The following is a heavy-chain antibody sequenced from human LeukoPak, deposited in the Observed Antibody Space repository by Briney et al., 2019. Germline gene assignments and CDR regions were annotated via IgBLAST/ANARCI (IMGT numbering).Heavy chain of an antibody. Sequence: ASVKVSCKASGYTFTGYYMHWVRQAPGQGLEWMGWINPNSGGTNYAQKFQGRVTMTRDTSISTAYMELSRLRSDDTAVYYCARVDYYDSSGYKLPGNYWGQGTLVTVSS. CDR2: INPNSGGT. V-gene: IGHV1-2*02. J-gene: IGHJ4*02. D-gene: IGHD3-22*01. CDR3: ARVDYYDSSGYKLPGNY. CDR1: GYTFTGYY.